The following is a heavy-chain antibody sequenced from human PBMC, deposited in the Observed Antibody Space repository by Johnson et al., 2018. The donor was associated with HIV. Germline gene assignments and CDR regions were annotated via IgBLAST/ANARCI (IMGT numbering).Heavy chain of an antibody. CDR2: ISYDGNKK. Sequence: QVQLVESGGGVVQPGRSLRLSCAASGFPLNTYAMHWIRQAPGKGLEWMALISYDGNKKYHADSVKGRFTISRDNSKNTLYLQMNSLRAEDTAVYYCARIPGSGWDHDAFDIWGQGTMVTVSS. D-gene: IGHD6-19*01. J-gene: IGHJ3*02. V-gene: IGHV3-30*04. CDR1: GFPLNTYA. CDR3: ARIPGSGWDHDAFDI.